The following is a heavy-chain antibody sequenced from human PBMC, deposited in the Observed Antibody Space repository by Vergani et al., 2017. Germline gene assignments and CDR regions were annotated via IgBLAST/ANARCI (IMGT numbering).Heavy chain of an antibody. D-gene: IGHD3-3*01. CDR1: GFTFSSYC. CDR2: ISYDGSNK. J-gene: IGHJ5*02. CDR3: AKGRHYDVWSGYYTGVGWFDP. V-gene: IGHV3-30*18. Sequence: QVQLVESGGGVVQPGRSLRLSCAASGFTFSSYCMHWVRQAPGKGLEWVAVISYDGSNKYYADSVKGRFTISRDNSKNTLYLQMNSLRAEETAVYYCAKGRHYDVWSGYYTGVGWFDPWGQGTLVTVSS.